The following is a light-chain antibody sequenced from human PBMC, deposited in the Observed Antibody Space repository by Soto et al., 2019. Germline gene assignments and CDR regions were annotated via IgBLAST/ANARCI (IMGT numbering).Light chain of an antibody. CDR3: QHYNSYSEA. CDR1: QTISRW. CDR2: EAS. V-gene: IGKV1-5*03. J-gene: IGKJ1*01. Sequence: DIQMTQSPSTLSASVGGRVTITCRASQTISRWLACYQQKPGKAPKLLIYEASSLQSGVPSRFSGSGSGTEFTLTISSLQPDDFATYYCQHYNSYSEAFGHGTKVDIK.